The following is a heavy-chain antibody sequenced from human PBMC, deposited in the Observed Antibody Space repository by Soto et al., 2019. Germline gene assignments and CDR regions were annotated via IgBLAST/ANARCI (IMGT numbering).Heavy chain of an antibody. CDR3: AKDRRYCSSTSCYGPLAGWFDP. CDR2: ISYDGSNK. J-gene: IGHJ5*02. Sequence: GGSLRLSCAASGFTFSSYGMHWVRQAPGKGLEWVAVISYDGSNKYYADSVKGRFTISRDNSKNTLYLQMNSLRAEDTAVYYCAKDRRYCSSTSCYGPLAGWFDPWGQGTLVTVS. V-gene: IGHV3-30*18. D-gene: IGHD2-2*01. CDR1: GFTFSSYG.